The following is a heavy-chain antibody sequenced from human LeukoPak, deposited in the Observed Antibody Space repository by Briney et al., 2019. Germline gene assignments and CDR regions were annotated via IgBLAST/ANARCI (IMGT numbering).Heavy chain of an antibody. CDR3: ARGASNRFDY. Sequence: GGSLRLSCAASGFNFANHAMSWVRQAPGKGLVWVSRIYTDGSSTNYADSVKGRFTISRDNAKNTLCLQMNSLRGEDTAVYYCARGASNRFDYWGQGTLVTVSS. CDR1: GFNFANHA. D-gene: IGHD1-14*01. CDR2: IYTDGSST. V-gene: IGHV3-74*01. J-gene: IGHJ4*02.